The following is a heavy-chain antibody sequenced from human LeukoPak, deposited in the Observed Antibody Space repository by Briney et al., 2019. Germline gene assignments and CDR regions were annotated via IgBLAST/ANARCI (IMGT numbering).Heavy chain of an antibody. D-gene: IGHD3-22*01. CDR3: ARGGSSGYATED. CDR1: GLTVSSNY. V-gene: IGHV3-53*01. J-gene: IGHJ4*02. CDR2: IYSGGCT. Sequence: PGGSLRLSCAASGLTVSSNYMSWVRQAPGKGLEWVSVIYSGGCTYYADSVKGRFTISRDNSKNTLYLQMNSLRAEDTAVYYCARGGSSGYATEDWGQGTLVTVSS.